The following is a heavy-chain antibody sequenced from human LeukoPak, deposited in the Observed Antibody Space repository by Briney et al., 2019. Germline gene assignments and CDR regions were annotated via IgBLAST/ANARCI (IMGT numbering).Heavy chain of an antibody. CDR3: GRDPNGDYIGALDM. CDR1: GFTFSAYA. Sequence: GGSLRLSCTASGFTFSAYAMMWVRQAPGKGPEWVSAIRGGGGSELYADPVKGRFTISRDNSKNTLFLQMNNLRPEDTAVYYCGRDPNGDYIGALDMWGPGTMVTVSS. V-gene: IGHV3-23*01. CDR2: IRGGGGSE. J-gene: IGHJ3*02. D-gene: IGHD4-17*01.